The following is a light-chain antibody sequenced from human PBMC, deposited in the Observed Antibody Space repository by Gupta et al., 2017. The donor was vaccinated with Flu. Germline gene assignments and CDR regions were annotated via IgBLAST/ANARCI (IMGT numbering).Light chain of an antibody. CDR1: GSNIGGNT. Sequence: RVAISCSGSGSNIGGNTVDWYQQLPGTAPRLLISSANRRPAGVPDRFSGSKSGTSASLAIGGLQAEDEADYYCAAGDDSLKGYVFGSGTKVSVL. CDR2: SAN. J-gene: IGLJ1*01. CDR3: AAGDDSLKGYV. V-gene: IGLV1-44*01.